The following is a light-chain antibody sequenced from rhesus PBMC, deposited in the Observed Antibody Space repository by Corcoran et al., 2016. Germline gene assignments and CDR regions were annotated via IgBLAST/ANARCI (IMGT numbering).Light chain of an antibody. J-gene: IGKJ3*01. CDR2: SAS. CDR3: QQHNSYPFT. CDR1: QGISSY. V-gene: IGKV1-25*01. Sequence: DIQMTQSPSSLSAPVGDRVTITCRASQGISSYLAWYPQKPGKAPKLLIYSASTLNSGDPSRFSGSGSGTDFTLTISSLQPEDFATYSSQQHNSYPFTFGPGTKLGIK.